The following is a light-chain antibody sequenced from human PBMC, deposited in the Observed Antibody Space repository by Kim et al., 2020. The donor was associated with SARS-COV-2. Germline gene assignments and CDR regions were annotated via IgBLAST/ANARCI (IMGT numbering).Light chain of an antibody. J-gene: IGLJ2*01. CDR2: EVA. CDR1: SSDIGGYNY. CDR3: SAYAGNNNFVI. V-gene: IGLV2-8*01. Sequence: QSALTQPPSASGSPGQSVTISCTGTSSDIGGYNYVSWYQQHPGKAPKLMISEVAKRPSGVPDRFSGSKSGNMASLTVSGLQAEDEADYYCSAYAGNNNFVIFGGGTQLTVL.